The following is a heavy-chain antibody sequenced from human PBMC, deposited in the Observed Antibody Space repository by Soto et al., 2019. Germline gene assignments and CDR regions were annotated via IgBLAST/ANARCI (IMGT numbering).Heavy chain of an antibody. D-gene: IGHD3-22*01. CDR1: GGTFSSYA. J-gene: IGHJ3*02. CDR3: AREPAKNYYDSSGYHDAFDI. Sequence: SVKVSCKASGGTFSSYAISWVRQAPGQRLEWMGGIIPIFVTANYAQKFHGRVTSTSDKSTSTAYMERSSRRSEDTAVYYCAREPAKNYYDSSGYHDAFDIWGQGTMVTVSS. V-gene: IGHV1-69*06. CDR2: IIPIFVTA.